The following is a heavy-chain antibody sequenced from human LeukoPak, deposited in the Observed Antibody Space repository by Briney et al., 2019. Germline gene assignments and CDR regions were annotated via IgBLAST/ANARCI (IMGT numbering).Heavy chain of an antibody. CDR3: ARGGKIGVFSDYGGNYY. Sequence: SVKVSCKASGGTFSSYAISWVRQAPGQGHEWMGRIIPIFGTANYAQKFQGRVTITTDESTSTAYMELSSLRSEDTAVYYCARGGKIGVFSDYGGNYYWGQGTLVTVSS. D-gene: IGHD4-23*01. V-gene: IGHV1-69*05. CDR1: GGTFSSYA. J-gene: IGHJ4*02. CDR2: IIPIFGTA.